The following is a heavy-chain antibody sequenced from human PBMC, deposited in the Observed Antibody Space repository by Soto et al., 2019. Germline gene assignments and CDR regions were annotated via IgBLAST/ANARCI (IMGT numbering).Heavy chain of an antibody. D-gene: IGHD2-2*01. CDR1: GFTFSSYG. CDR3: AKDFSTGPSVFRGFDL. CDR2: ISHDGSRK. J-gene: IGHJ3*01. Sequence: QVQLVESGGSVVQPGTSLRLSCAASGFTFSSYGIHWVRQAPGKGLEWVALISHDGSRKEYAESQKGRFTISRDNSKNPVYLQMNSLRFEDTAVYFCAKDFSTGPSVFRGFDLWGQGTVVTVSS. V-gene: IGHV3-30*18.